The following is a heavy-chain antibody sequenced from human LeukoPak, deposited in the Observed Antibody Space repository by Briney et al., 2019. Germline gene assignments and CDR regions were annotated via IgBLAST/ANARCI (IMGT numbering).Heavy chain of an antibody. D-gene: IGHD3-3*01. CDR2: IRYDGSNK. CDR3: AGEDTYDFWSGYWPPFHY. Sequence: GGSLRLSCAASGFTVSSNYMSWVRQAPGKGLEWVAFIRYDGSNKYYADSVKGRFTISRDNSKNTLYLQMNSLRAEDTAVYYCAGEDTYDFWSGYWPPFHYWGQGTLVTVSS. J-gene: IGHJ4*02. V-gene: IGHV3-30*02. CDR1: GFTVSSNY.